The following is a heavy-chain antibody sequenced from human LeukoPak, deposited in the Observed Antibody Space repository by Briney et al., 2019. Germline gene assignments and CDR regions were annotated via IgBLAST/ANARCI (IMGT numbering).Heavy chain of an antibody. D-gene: IGHD2-2*01. CDR3: ARVLPAAIHFDY. CDR1: GGSISSHY. Sequence: SETLSLTCTVSGGSISSHYWSWIRQPPGKGLEWIGYIYYSGSTNYNPSLKSRVTISVDTSKNQFSLKLSSVTAADTAVYYCARVLPAAIHFDYWGQGTLVTVSS. V-gene: IGHV4-59*11. CDR2: IYYSGST. J-gene: IGHJ4*02.